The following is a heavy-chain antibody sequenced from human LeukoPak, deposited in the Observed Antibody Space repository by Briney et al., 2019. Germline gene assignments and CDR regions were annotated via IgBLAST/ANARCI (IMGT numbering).Heavy chain of an antibody. CDR2: ISPYNGNT. J-gene: IGHJ3*02. D-gene: IGHD3-9*01. CDR3: ARYSDDILTGNYAFDI. CDR1: GYTFTSYG. Sequence: ASVKVSCKATGYTFTSYGIGWVRQASGQGLEWVGRISPYNGNTNYAQRLQGRVTMTTDTSTSTAYMEVTSLKSGDTAVYYCARYSDDILTGNYAFDIWGQGTSHRLF. V-gene: IGHV1-18*01.